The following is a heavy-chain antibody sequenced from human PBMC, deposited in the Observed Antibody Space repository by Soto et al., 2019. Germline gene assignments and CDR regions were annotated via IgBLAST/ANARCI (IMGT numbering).Heavy chain of an antibody. Sequence: PGGSLRLSCAASGFTFSAYDMHWVRQAPGKGLEWVALISYDGSNNYYADSVKGRFTISRDKSKNTLYLQMNSLRPEDTAVYYCAKDNFHCGYDCYHYYGLDVWGQGTTVTVSS. V-gene: IGHV3-30*18. CDR3: AKDNFHCGYDCYHYYGLDV. D-gene: IGHD2-21*02. J-gene: IGHJ6*02. CDR1: GFTFSAYD. CDR2: ISYDGSNN.